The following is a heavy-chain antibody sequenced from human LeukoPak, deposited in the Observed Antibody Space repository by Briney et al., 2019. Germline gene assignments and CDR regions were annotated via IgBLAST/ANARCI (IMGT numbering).Heavy chain of an antibody. V-gene: IGHV3-7*01. CDR2: IQQDGSEK. J-gene: IGHJ6*03. CDR3: ARCGVTAVSGTNYYYYMDV. Sequence: GGSLRLSCAASGFIFSKYWMTWVRQAPGKGLEWVANIQQDGSEKYYVDSVEDRFTIYRDNAKNSVYLQMNSLRAEDAAVYYCARCGVTAVSGTNYYYYMDVWGRGTAVTVSS. CDR1: GFIFSKYW. D-gene: IGHD5-18*01.